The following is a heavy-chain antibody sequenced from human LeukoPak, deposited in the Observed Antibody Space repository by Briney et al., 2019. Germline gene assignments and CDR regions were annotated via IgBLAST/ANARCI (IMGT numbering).Heavy chain of an antibody. CDR1: GYTFTSYY. CDR3: ARSQHYYDILPGQGYYYGMDV. Sequence: GASVKVSCKASGYTFTSYYMHWVRQAPGQGLEWMGIINPSGGSTSYAQKFQGRVTMTRDTSTSTVYMELSSLRSEDTAVYYCARSQHYYDILPGQGYYYGMDVWGQGTTVTVSS. CDR2: INPSGGST. J-gene: IGHJ6*02. D-gene: IGHD3-9*01. V-gene: IGHV1-46*01.